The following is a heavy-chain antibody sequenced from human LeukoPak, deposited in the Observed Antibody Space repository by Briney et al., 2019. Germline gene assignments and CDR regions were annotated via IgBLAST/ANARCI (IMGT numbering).Heavy chain of an antibody. V-gene: IGHV1-18*01. CDR3: ARDLGLYYYDGSGYYHFDY. J-gene: IGHJ4*02. CDR2: ISAYNGNT. D-gene: IGHD3-22*01. CDR1: GYTFTSYG. Sequence: ASVKVSCKASGYTFTSYGISWVRQAPGQGLEWMGWISAYNGNTNYAQKLQGRVTMTTDTSTSTAYMELRSLRSDDTAVYYCARDLGLYYYDGSGYYHFDYWGQGTLVTVSS.